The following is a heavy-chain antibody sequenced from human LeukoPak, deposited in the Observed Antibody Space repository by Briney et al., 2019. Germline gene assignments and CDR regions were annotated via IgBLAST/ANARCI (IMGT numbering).Heavy chain of an antibody. CDR3: ARDTRYNYPYYFDY. J-gene: IGHJ4*02. CDR2: ISAYNGNT. V-gene: IGHV1-18*01. CDR1: GYTFTSYG. Sequence: ASVKVSCKASGYTFTSYGISWVRQAPGQGLEWMGWISAYNGNTNYAQKLQGRVTMTTETSTSTAYMQLRSLRSDDTAVYYCARDTRYNYPYYFDYWGQGTLVTVSS. D-gene: IGHD1-20*01.